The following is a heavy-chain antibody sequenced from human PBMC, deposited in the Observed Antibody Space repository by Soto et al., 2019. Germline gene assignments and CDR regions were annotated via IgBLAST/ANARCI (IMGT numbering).Heavy chain of an antibody. J-gene: IGHJ6*02. V-gene: IGHV1-46*01. CDR1: GYTFTSYY. Sequence: ASVKVSCKASGYTFTSYYMHWVRQAPGQGLEWMGIINPSGGSTSYAQKFQGRVTMTRDTSTSTVYMELSSLRLEDTAVYYCARDYYDILTGYGLYYYYGMDVWGQGTTVTVSS. CDR3: ARDYYDILTGYGLYYYYGMDV. CDR2: INPSGGST. D-gene: IGHD3-9*01.